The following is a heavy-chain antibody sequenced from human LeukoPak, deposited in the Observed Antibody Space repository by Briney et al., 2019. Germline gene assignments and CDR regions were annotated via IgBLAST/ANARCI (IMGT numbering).Heavy chain of an antibody. Sequence: PGGSLRLSCAASGFTVSSNYMSWVRQAPGKGLEWVSVIYSGGSTYYADSVKGRFTISRDNSKNTLYLQMNSLRAEDTAVYYCARDYTMVRGVYDYYGMDVWGQGTTVTVSS. CDR3: ARDYTMVRGVYDYYGMDV. CDR2: IYSGGST. J-gene: IGHJ6*02. V-gene: IGHV3-53*01. CDR1: GFTVSSNY. D-gene: IGHD3-10*01.